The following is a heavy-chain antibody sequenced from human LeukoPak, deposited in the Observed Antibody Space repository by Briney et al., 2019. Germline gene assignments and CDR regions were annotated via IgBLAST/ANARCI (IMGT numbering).Heavy chain of an antibody. CDR3: ARAPIAVAGIVDY. V-gene: IGHV3-33*01. D-gene: IGHD6-19*01. Sequence: GGSLRLSCAASGFTFSSYGMHWVRQAPGKGLEWVAVIWYDGSNKYYADSVQGRFTISRENSKNTLYLQMNSLRAEDTAVYYCARAPIAVAGIVDYWGQGTLVTVSS. CDR2: IWYDGSNK. CDR1: GFTFSSYG. J-gene: IGHJ4*02.